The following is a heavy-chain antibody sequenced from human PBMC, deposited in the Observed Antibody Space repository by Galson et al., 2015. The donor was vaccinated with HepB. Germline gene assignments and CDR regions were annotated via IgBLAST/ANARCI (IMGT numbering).Heavy chain of an antibody. J-gene: IGHJ3*02. Sequence: SLRLSCAASGFTFSTYWVAWLRQAPGRGLEWVANMKQGGSEKYYVDSVKGRFTISRDNAKNSLYLQMNGLRAEDTAVYYCARDNTNPDAFDIWGQGTMVTVSS. CDR2: MKQGGSEK. CDR3: ARDNTNPDAFDI. V-gene: IGHV3-7*01. CDR1: GFTFSTYW. D-gene: IGHD1-14*01.